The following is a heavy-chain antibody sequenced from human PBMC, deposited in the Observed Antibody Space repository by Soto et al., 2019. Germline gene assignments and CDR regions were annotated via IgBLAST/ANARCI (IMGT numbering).Heavy chain of an antibody. CDR3: ASAIAAAGTGWFDP. V-gene: IGHV1-69*01. D-gene: IGHD6-13*01. J-gene: IGHJ5*02. CDR1: GGTFSSYA. CDR2: IIPIFGTA. Sequence: QVQLVQSGAEVKKPGSSVKVSCKASGGTFSSYAISWVRQAPGQGLEWMGGIIPIFGTANYAQKFQGRVTITADESTSTAYMELSSLRAEDTAVYYCASAIAAAGTGWFDPWGQGTLVTVSS.